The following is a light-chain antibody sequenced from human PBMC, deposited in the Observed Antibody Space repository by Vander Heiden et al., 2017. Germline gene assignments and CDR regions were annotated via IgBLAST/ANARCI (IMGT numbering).Light chain of an antibody. CDR2: EVR. CDR3: TSYTGSNNFYV. V-gene: IGLV2-8*01. Sequence: QSALTHPPSASGSPRQSVTISCTGTSSDVGTYDHVSWYQQHPGSTPRLIIYEVRKRPSGVPDRFSGSKSGNTASLTVSGLQSEDEADYYCTSYTGSNNFYVVGTGTRVTVL. CDR1: SSDVGTYDH. J-gene: IGLJ1*01.